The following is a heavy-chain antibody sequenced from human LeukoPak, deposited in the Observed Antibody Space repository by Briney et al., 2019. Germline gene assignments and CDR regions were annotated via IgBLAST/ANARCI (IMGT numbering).Heavy chain of an antibody. CDR3: ARDYDSSGYYYDDAFDI. J-gene: IGHJ3*02. D-gene: IGHD3-22*01. Sequence: SETLSLTCAVSGGSISSSNWWSWVRQPPGKGLEWIASIYSGGHTFHNPSLKSRVTISLDTSKNQFSLKVTSVTAADTAVYYCARDYDSSGYYYDDAFDIWGQGTMVTVSS. CDR2: IYSGGHT. V-gene: IGHV4-4*02. CDR1: GGSISSSNW.